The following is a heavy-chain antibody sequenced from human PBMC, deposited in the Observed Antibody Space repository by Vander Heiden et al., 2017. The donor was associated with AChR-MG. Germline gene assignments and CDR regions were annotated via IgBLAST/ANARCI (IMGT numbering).Heavy chain of an antibody. CDR3: ARERGRGYDAFDI. Sequence: QVQLQESGPGLVKPSATLSLTCTVPGGSVSSGSYYWSWIRQPPGKGLEWIGYIYYSGSTNYNPSLKSRVTISVDTSKNQFSLKLSSVTAADTAVYYCARERGRGYDAFDIWGQGTMVTVSS. CDR2: IYYSGST. J-gene: IGHJ3*02. V-gene: IGHV4-61*01. D-gene: IGHD5-12*01. CDR1: GGSVSSGSYY.